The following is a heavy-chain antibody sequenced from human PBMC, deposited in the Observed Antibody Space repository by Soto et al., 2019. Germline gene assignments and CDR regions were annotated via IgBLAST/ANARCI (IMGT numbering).Heavy chain of an antibody. CDR2: TYYRSKWYT. CDR1: GDTVSTNNAA. CDR3: ARGTTWSFDY. J-gene: IGHJ4*02. Sequence: QVQLQQSGPGLVMPSQTLSLTCAISGDTVSTNNAAWHWIRQSPSRGLEWLARTYYRSKWYTNYGLSVKSLITITADTSNNQYSLHLNSVTPEDTAVYYCARGTTWSFDYWGQGTLVTVSS. D-gene: IGHD6-13*01. V-gene: IGHV6-1*01.